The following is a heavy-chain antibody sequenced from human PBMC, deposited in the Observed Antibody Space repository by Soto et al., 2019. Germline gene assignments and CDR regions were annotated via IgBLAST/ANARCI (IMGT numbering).Heavy chain of an antibody. CDR3: ARDLEGRLVDY. Sequence: SETLSLTCTVSGGSVSSGSYYWSWIRQPPGKGLEWIGYIYYSGSANYNPALKSRVTISVDTSKNQFSLKLSSVTAADTAVYYCARDLEGRLVDYWGQGTLVTVSS. J-gene: IGHJ4*02. V-gene: IGHV4-61*01. CDR2: IYYSGSA. CDR1: GGSVSSGSYY.